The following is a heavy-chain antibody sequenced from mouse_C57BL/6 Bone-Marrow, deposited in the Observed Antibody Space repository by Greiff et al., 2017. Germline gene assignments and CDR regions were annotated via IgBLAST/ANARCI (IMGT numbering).Heavy chain of an antibody. V-gene: IGHV1-42*01. CDR1: GYSFTGYY. Sequence: VQLKESGPELVKPGASVKISCTASGYSFTGYYMNWVKQSPEKSLEWIGEINPSTGGTTYNQKFKAKATLTVDKSSSTAYMQLKGLTSEDSAVYYCASGYWGQGTLVPVSA. CDR3: ASGY. J-gene: IGHJ3*02. CDR2: INPSTGGT.